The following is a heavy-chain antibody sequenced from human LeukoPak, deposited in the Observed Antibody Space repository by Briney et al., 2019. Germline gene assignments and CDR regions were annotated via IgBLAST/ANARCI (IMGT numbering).Heavy chain of an antibody. CDR3: AGRGVVVAAAFDY. J-gene: IGHJ4*02. Sequence: SETLSLTCAVSGGSISSSNWWSWVRQPPGKGLEWIGEIYHSGSTNYNPSLKSRVTISVDKSKNQFSLKLSSVTAPDTAVYYCAGRGVVVAAAFDYWGQGTLVTVSS. CDR2: IYHSGST. CDR1: GGSISSSNW. V-gene: IGHV4-4*02. D-gene: IGHD2-15*01.